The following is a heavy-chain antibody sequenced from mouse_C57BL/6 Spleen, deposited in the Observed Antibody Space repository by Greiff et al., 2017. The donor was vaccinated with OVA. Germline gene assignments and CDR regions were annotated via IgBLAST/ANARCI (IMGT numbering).Heavy chain of an antibody. J-gene: IGHJ3*01. CDR1: GYTFTDYD. V-gene: IGHV1-15*01. CDR2: IDPETGGT. Sequence: QVHVKQSGAELVRPGASVTLSCKASGYTFTDYDMHWVKQTPVHGLEWIGAIDPETGGTAYTQKFKGKAILTADKSSSTAYMELRSLTSEDSAVYYCTRGPREFAYWGKGTLVTVSA. CDR3: TRGPREFAY.